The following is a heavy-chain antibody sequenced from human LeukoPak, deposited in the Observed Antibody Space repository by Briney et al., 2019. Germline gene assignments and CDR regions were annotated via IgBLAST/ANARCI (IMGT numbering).Heavy chain of an antibody. V-gene: IGHV5-51*01. Sequence: GESLKISCNGSGYSFSNYWIGWVRQMPGKGLEWMGIIYPGDSDTRYSPSFQGQVTISADKSISTAYLQWSSLKASDTAMYYCARHYYDYVWGSYGIDYWGQGTLVTVSS. CDR2: IYPGDSDT. J-gene: IGHJ4*02. CDR3: ARHYYDYVWGSYGIDY. D-gene: IGHD3-16*01. CDR1: GYSFSNYW.